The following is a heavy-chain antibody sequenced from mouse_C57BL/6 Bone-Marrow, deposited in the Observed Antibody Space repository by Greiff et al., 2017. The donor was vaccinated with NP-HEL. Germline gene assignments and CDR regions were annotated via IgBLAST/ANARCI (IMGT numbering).Heavy chain of an antibody. CDR1: GYSITSGYY. J-gene: IGHJ2*01. CDR3: ASGGRGVDN. V-gene: IGHV3-6*01. D-gene: IGHD1-1*01. CDR2: ISYDGSN. Sequence: EVQLQESGPGLVKPSQSLSLTCSVTGYSITSGYYWNWIRQFPGNKLEWMGYISYDGSNNYNPSLKNRISITRDTSKNQFFLKLNSVTTEDTATYYCASGGRGVDNWGQGTTLTVSS.